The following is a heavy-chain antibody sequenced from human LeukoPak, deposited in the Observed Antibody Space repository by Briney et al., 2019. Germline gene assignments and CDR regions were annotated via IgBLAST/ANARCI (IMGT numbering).Heavy chain of an antibody. D-gene: IGHD5-18*01. CDR1: GYTFTSYD. CDR3: ARGRGYSYGLFDY. V-gene: IGHV1-8*01. J-gene: IGHJ4*02. Sequence: GASEKVSCKASGYTFTSYDINWVRQATGQGLEWMGWMNPNSGNTGYAQKFQGRVTTTRNTSISTAYMELSSLRSEDTAVYYCARGRGYSYGLFDYWGQGTLVTVSS. CDR2: MNPNSGNT.